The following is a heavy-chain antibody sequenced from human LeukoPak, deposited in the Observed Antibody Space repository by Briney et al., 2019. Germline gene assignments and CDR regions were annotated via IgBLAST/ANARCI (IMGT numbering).Heavy chain of an antibody. J-gene: IGHJ5*01. CDR3: AREFSKSSSWDS. V-gene: IGHV1-69*04. CDR2: IIPIFGIA. D-gene: IGHD6-13*01. CDR1: GGTFSSYA. Sequence: SVNVSCKASGGTFSSYAISWVRQAPGQGLEWMGRIIPIFGIANYAQKFQGRVTITADKSTSTAYMELSSLRSEDTAVYYCAREFSKSSSWDSWGQGTLVTVSS.